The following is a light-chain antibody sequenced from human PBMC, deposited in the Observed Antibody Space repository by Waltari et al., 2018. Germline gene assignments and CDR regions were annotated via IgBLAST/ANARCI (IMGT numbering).Light chain of an antibody. Sequence: QSVLTQPSLASGTPGQRVTISCSGNSSNIGINTVTWYQQLQGTAPKLLIYANYHRPSGVPDRFSASKSDTSASLAISGLQSEDEADYFCATWDDSLNGRVFGGGTKLAVL. V-gene: IGLV1-44*01. CDR1: SSNIGINT. CDR3: ATWDDSLNGRV. CDR2: ANY. J-gene: IGLJ3*02.